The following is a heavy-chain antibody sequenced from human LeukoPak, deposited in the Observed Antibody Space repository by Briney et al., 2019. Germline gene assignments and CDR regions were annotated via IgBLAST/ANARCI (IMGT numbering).Heavy chain of an antibody. CDR3: ARETGYDSSGYGAFDI. V-gene: IGHV3-7*01. CDR1: GFTFSSYW. D-gene: IGHD3-22*01. CDR2: IKQDGSEK. J-gene: IGHJ3*02. Sequence: GGSLRLSCAASGFTFSSYWMSWVRQAPGKGLEWVANIKQDGSEKYYVDSVKGRFTISRDNAKNSLYLQMNSLRAEDTAVYYCARETGYDSSGYGAFDIWGQGTMVTVSS.